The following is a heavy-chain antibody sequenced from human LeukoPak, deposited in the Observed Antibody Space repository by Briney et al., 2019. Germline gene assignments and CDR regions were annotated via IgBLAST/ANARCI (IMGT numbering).Heavy chain of an antibody. Sequence: GGSLRLSCAGSGFTFSQYEMNWVRQAPGKGLEWISYISTSSTTIYYADSVKGRFTISRDDAKNSLYLQMNSLRAEDTAVYYCARAEGSWSYEYWGQGTLVTVSS. D-gene: IGHD1-26*01. CDR1: GFTFSQYE. CDR3: ARAEGSWSYEY. CDR2: ISTSSTTI. V-gene: IGHV3-48*03. J-gene: IGHJ4*02.